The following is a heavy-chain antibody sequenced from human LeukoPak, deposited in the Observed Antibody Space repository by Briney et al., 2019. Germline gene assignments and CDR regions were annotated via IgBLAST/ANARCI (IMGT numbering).Heavy chain of an antibody. CDR1: GGTFSSYA. V-gene: IGHV1-69*01. CDR2: IIPIFGTA. Sequence: SVKVSCKASGGTFSSYAFSWVRQAPGQGLEWMGGIIPIFGTANYAQKFQGRVTITADESTSTAYMELSSLRSEDTAVYYCAQSSSWTYYYYGMDVWGQGTTVTVSS. J-gene: IGHJ6*02. D-gene: IGHD6-13*01. CDR3: AQSSSWTYYYYGMDV.